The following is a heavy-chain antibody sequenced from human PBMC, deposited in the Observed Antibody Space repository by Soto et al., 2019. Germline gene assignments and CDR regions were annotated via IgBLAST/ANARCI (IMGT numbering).Heavy chain of an antibody. CDR1: GFTFSNYA. Sequence: PGGSLRLSCAASGFTFSNYALHWVRQAPGKGLEWVALISYDGGDKYYADSMKGRFTVSRDNAKNSVYLDMNSLSAEDTAVYYCARESEDLTSNFDYWGQGTLVTVSS. J-gene: IGHJ4*02. V-gene: IGHV3-30-3*01. CDR3: ARESEDLTSNFDY. CDR2: ISYDGGDK.